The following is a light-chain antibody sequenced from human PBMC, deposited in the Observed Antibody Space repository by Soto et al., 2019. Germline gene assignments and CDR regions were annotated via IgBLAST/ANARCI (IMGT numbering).Light chain of an antibody. J-gene: IGKJ4*01. Sequence: IVLTQSPGTLSLSPGDRATLSCRASQSVGTLYLAWYQQKPGQAPRLLISGTSTRATGIPDRFSGSASGTDFTLTISSLQAEDVAVYYCQQYYSTPLTFGGGTKVEIK. CDR1: QSVGTLY. CDR2: GTS. V-gene: IGKV3-20*01. CDR3: QQYYSTPLT.